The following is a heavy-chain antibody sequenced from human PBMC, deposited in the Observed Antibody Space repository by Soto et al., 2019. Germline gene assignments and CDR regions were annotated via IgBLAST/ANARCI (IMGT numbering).Heavy chain of an antibody. CDR1: GRSIRSDY. D-gene: IGHD1-26*01. V-gene: IGHV4-59*08. CDR3: ARRWGYAFDI. J-gene: IGHJ3*02. Sequence: SETLSLTCTLSGRSIRSDYCGWIRQSPGEGLEWIGYIYYSGSTNYNSSLKSRVTISVDTSKIRFSLKLSFVTAADTAVYYCARRWGYAFDIWGQGTMVTVS. CDR2: IYYSGST.